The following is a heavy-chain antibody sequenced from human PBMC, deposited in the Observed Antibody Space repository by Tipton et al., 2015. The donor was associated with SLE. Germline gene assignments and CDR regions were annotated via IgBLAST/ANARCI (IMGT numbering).Heavy chain of an antibody. CDR2: IYYSGNT. CDR1: GGPISGYY. V-gene: IGHV4-59*12. CDR3: ARATDWNLSPDV. D-gene: IGHD1-7*01. J-gene: IGHJ6*04. Sequence: TLSLTCTVSGGPISGYYWSWIRQPPGKGLEWIGYIYYSGNTYYNPSLGSRLTISVDTSKDQFSLRLTSVTAADTAVYYCARATDWNLSPDVWGKGTTVTVSS.